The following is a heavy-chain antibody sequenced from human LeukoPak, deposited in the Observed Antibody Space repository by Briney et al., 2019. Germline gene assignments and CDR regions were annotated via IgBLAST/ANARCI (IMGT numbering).Heavy chain of an antibody. V-gene: IGHV4-4*08. D-gene: IGHD1-1*01. CDR2: TSGST. CDR3: ARDGPWKSDC. CDR1: GFTFSSYA. J-gene: IGHJ4*02. Sequence: LRLSCAASGFTFSSYAMHWIRQPPGKGLEWIGSTSGSTYYNPSLKSRVTISVDTSRNQFSLKLTSVTAADTAVYYCARDGPWKSDCWGQGTLVTVSS.